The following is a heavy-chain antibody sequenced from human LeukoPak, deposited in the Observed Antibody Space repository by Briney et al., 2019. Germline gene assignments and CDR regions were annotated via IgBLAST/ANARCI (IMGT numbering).Heavy chain of an antibody. J-gene: IGHJ4*02. CDR1: GGSISSSY. CDR2: IYCSGSS. D-gene: IGHD3-22*01. CDR3: ARRLYDSSGYYLDY. Sequence: ASETLSLTCTVSGGSISSSYWSWIRQPPGKGLEWIGYIYCSGSSSYNPFLKSRVTTSVDTSKNQFSLKVSSVTAADTAIYYCARRLYDSSGYYLDYWGQGTLVTVSS. V-gene: IGHV4-59*01.